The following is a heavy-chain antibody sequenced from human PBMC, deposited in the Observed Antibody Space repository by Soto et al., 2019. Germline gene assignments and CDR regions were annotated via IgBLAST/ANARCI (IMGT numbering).Heavy chain of an antibody. D-gene: IGHD1-7*01. CDR1: GGTFSNYV. Sequence: ASVKVSCKASGGTFSNYVVSWVRQAPGQGLEWMGRIIPISGAANYAQKFQGRVTITADKSTSTSYMELSSLRSEDTAVYYCARDMTRTVVPYFDFWGQGTPVTVSS. J-gene: IGHJ4*02. CDR3: ARDMTRTVVPYFDF. CDR2: IIPISGAA. V-gene: IGHV1-69*06.